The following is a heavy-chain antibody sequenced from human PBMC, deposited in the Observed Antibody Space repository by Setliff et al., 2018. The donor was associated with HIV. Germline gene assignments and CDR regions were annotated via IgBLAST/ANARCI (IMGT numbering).Heavy chain of an antibody. Sequence: PGGSLRLSCAASGFTFTTYAMNWVRQSPGKGLEWVSGIGGSGGGTYYADSVKGRFTISRDNAKNSLYLQVNSLRAEDTAVYYCARGDSVAARPERDYWGQGTLVTV. V-gene: IGHV3-23*01. CDR3: ARGDSVAARPERDY. CDR1: GFTFTTYA. CDR2: IGGSGGGT. J-gene: IGHJ4*02. D-gene: IGHD6-6*01.